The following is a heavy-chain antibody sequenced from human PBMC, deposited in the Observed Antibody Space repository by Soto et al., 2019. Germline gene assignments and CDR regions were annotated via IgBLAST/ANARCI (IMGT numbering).Heavy chain of an antibody. Sequence: SVKVSCKASGGTFSSYAISWVRQAPGQGLEWMGGIIPIFGTANYAQKFQGRVTITADESTSTAHMELSSLRSEDTAVYYCAARLYSSGWYYFDYWGQGTLVTVSS. CDR1: GGTFSSYA. D-gene: IGHD6-19*01. V-gene: IGHV1-69*13. J-gene: IGHJ4*02. CDR2: IIPIFGTA. CDR3: AARLYSSGWYYFDY.